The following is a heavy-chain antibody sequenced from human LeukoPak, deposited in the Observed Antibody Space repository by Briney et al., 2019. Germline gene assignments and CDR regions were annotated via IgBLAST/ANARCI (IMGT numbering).Heavy chain of an antibody. CDR3: ARQPGYYDSSGYNPGEYFQH. CDR1: GGSISRRSYY. J-gene: IGHJ1*01. V-gene: IGHV4-39*01. D-gene: IGHD3-22*01. CDR2: VYYSGST. Sequence: PSETLSLTCTVSGGSISRRSYYWGWIRQPPGKGLEWIGSVYYSGSTYYNSSLKSRVTISVDTSKNQFSPKLSSVTAADTAVYYCARQPGYYDSSGYNPGEYFQHWGQGTLVTVSS.